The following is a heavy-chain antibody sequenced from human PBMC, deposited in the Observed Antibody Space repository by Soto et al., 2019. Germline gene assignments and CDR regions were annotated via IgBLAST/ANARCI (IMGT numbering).Heavy chain of an antibody. CDR2: IYYSGST. J-gene: IGHJ3*02. Sequence: SETLSLTCTVSGGSISSSSYYWGWIRQPPGKGLEWIGSIYYSGSTYYNPSLKSRVTISVDTSKNQFSLKLSSVTAADTAVYYCARRRWHDAFDIWGQGTMVTVSS. V-gene: IGHV4-39*01. CDR3: ARRRWHDAFDI. CDR1: GGSISSSSYY.